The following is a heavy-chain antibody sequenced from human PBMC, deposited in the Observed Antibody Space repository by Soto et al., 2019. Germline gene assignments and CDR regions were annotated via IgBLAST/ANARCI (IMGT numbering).Heavy chain of an antibody. V-gene: IGHV4-59*08. D-gene: IGHD2-8*01. J-gene: IGHJ5*02. CDR2: IYYSGST. CDR1: GGSISSYY. CDR3: ERQRLGYCTNGVCYHGFDP. Sequence: SETLSLTCTVSGGSISSYYWSWIRQPPGKGLEWIGYIYYSGSTNYNPSLKSRVTISVDTSKNQFSLKLSSVTAADTAVYYCERQRLGYCTNGVCYHGFDPWGQGTLVTVSS.